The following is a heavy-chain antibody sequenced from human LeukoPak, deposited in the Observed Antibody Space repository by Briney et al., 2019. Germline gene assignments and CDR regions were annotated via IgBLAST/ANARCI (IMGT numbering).Heavy chain of an antibody. V-gene: IGHV1-8*01. CDR2: MNPNSGNT. CDR3: ARGSDSITIFGVVMPYYYYGMDV. CDR1: EYTFTSYD. J-gene: IGHJ6*02. D-gene: IGHD3-3*01. Sequence: PGASVKVSCKASEYTFTSYDINWVRQATGQGLEWMGWMNPNSGNTGYAQKFQGRVTMTRNTSISTAYMELSSLRSEDTAVYYCARGSDSITIFGVVMPYYYYGMDVWGQGTTVTVSS.